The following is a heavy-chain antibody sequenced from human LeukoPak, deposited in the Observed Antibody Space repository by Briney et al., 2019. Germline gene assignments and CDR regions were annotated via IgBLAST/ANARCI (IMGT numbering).Heavy chain of an antibody. D-gene: IGHD6-19*01. CDR1: GFTFSSYA. Sequence: GGSLRLSCAASGFTFSSYAMSWVRQAPGKGLEWVSGIIDSGSNTYHADSVKGRFTISRDNSKNTLYLQVNSLRAEDTAIYYCAKDRGSGWIWGFDYWGQGTLVTVSS. CDR2: IIDSGSNT. J-gene: IGHJ4*02. V-gene: IGHV3-23*01. CDR3: AKDRGSGWIWGFDY.